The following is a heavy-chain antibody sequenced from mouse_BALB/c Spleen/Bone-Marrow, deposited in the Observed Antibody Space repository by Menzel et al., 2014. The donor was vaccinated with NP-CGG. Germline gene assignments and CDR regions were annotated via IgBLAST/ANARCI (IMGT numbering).Heavy chain of an antibody. D-gene: IGHD4-1*01. V-gene: IGHV1-54*01. J-gene: IGHJ3*01. CDR2: INPGSGGS. CDR1: GYDLTSYL. CDR3: ARDANWLFTY. Sequence: VQLQQSGAEVVRPGTSVKVSCKASGYDLTSYLIEWIKQRPGQGLEWIGVINPGSGGSNYNEKFTGEATLTVDKSSSTAYMQLSSLTSDDSAVYFCARDANWLFTYWGQGTLVTVSA.